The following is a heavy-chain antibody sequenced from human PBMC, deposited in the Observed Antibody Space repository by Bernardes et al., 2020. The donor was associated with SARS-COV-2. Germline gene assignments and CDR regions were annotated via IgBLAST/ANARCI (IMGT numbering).Heavy chain of an antibody. CDR2: INGDGRTT. Sequence: GGSLRLSCAASGFTFSSSWMHWVSQAPGKGLVWVSRINGDGRTTTYAESVKGRFTISRDNAKNTLYLQMNSLRADDTADYYCVRGPSDGHGRFEYWGQGTLVTVAS. V-gene: IGHV3-74*03. D-gene: IGHD5-18*01. CDR1: GFTFSSSW. CDR3: VRGPSDGHGRFEY. J-gene: IGHJ4*02.